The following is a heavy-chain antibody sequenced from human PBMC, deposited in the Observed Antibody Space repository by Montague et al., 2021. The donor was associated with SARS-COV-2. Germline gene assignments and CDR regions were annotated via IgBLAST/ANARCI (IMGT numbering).Heavy chain of an antibody. J-gene: IGHJ4*02. D-gene: IGHD3-16*01. CDR1: SDSISSGGYY. V-gene: IGHV4-31*03. CDR2: IYYSGNT. CDR3: ARGPSRLATQEFYFGY. Sequence: TLSLTCIVSSDSISSGGYYWSWIRQHPGKGLVWIGYIYYSGNTYYNPSLKSRVTMSVDTTKNQFSLTLNSVTDADTAVYYCARGPSRLATQEFYFGYWGQGTLVSVSS.